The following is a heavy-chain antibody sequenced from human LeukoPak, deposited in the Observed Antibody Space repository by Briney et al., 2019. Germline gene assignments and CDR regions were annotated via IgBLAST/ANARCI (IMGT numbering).Heavy chain of an antibody. D-gene: IGHD3-10*01. V-gene: IGHV3-23*01. CDR2: ISGSADDT. Sequence: GGSLRLSCAASGFTFSSYAMSWVRQVPGKGLEWVSAISGSADDTYYADSVKGRFTISRDNSKNTLYLQMNSLRAEDTAVYYCAKVPGGYYYGPGSYYFDYWGQGTLVTVSS. CDR1: GFTFSSYA. J-gene: IGHJ4*02. CDR3: AKVPGGYYYGPGSYYFDY.